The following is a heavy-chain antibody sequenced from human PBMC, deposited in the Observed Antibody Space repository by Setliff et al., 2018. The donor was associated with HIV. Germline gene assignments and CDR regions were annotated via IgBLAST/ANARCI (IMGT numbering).Heavy chain of an antibody. Sequence: ASVKVSCKASGYMFTSYGIGWVRQAPGQGLEWMAWISTYNGNTNYAPQFQGRVSVTTDTSTSTAYMELRSLRSDDTAVYYCARAYPWGYVDYYYMDVWGKGTTVTVSS. V-gene: IGHV1-18*01. D-gene: IGHD3-16*01. J-gene: IGHJ6*03. CDR1: GYMFTSYG. CDR3: ARAYPWGYVDYYYMDV. CDR2: ISTYNGNT.